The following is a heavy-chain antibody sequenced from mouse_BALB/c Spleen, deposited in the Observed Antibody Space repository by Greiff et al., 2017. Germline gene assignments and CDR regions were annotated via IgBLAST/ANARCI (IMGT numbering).Heavy chain of an antibody. D-gene: IGHD2-10*02. V-gene: IGHV3-6*02. CDR3: ARDREKYGIDD. J-gene: IGHJ2*01. CDR1: GYSITSGYY. Sequence: EVQLQQSGPGLVKPSQSLSLTCSVTGYSITSGYYWYWIRQFPGNKLEWMGYISYDGCNNYNPSLKNRITITRDTSKNQCFLKLNSLTTEDTATYYCARDREKYGIDDWGQGTTLTVSS. CDR2: ISYDGCN.